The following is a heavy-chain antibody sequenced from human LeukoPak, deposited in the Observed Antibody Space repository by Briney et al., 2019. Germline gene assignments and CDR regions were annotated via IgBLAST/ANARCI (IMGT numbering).Heavy chain of an antibody. Sequence: SETLSLTCTVSGGSISSGDYYWSWIRQPPGKGLEWIGYIYYSGSTYYNPSLKSRVTISVDTSKNQFSLKLSFVTAADTAVYYCARGPLPELYGDYGNYYYGMDVWGQGTTVTVSS. V-gene: IGHV4-30-4*01. CDR1: GGSISSGDYY. CDR3: ARGPLPELYGDYGNYYYGMDV. J-gene: IGHJ6*02. D-gene: IGHD4-17*01. CDR2: IYYSGST.